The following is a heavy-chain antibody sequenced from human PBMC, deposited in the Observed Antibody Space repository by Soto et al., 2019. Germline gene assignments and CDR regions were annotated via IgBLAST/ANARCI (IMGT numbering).Heavy chain of an antibody. CDR1: GFTFSSYA. J-gene: IGHJ4*02. D-gene: IGHD3-22*01. CDR3: ARGVISRGRLDY. CDR2: ISFDGSNK. Sequence: GGSLRLSCAASGFTFSSYAMHWVRQAPGKGLEWVAVISFDGSNKYYADSVKGRFTISRDNSKNTLYLQMNSLRAEDTAVYYCARGVISRGRLDYWGQGTLVTVSS. V-gene: IGHV3-30-3*01.